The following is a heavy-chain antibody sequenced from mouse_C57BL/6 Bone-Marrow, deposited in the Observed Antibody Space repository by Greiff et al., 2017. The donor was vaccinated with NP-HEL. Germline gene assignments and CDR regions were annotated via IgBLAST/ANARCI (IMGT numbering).Heavy chain of an antibody. V-gene: IGHV5-9*01. CDR2: ISGGGGNT. CDR3: ARQTTVVARAMDY. CDR1: GFTFSSYT. D-gene: IGHD1-1*01. Sequence: DVKLVESGGGLVKPGGSLKLSCAASGFTFSSYTMSWVRQTPEKRLEWVATISGGGGNTYYPDSVKGRFTISRDNAKNTLYLQMSCLRSEDMALYYCARQTTVVARAMDYWGQGTSVTVSS. J-gene: IGHJ4*01.